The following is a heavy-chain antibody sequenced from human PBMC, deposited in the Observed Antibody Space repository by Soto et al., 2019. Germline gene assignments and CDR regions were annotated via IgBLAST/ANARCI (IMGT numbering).Heavy chain of an antibody. CDR1: GYTFTSYG. CDR3: ARARYYDFWSVSPRWYFDL. Sequence: QVQLVQSGAEVKKPGASVKVSCKASGYTFTSYGIIWLRQAPGHGLEWMGWISAYNGNTNYAQKLKGRVTMTTDTSMSTAYMELRSLRADDTAVYYCARARYYDFWSVSPRWYFDLWGRGTLVTVSS. CDR2: ISAYNGNT. J-gene: IGHJ2*01. D-gene: IGHD3-3*01. V-gene: IGHV1-18*01.